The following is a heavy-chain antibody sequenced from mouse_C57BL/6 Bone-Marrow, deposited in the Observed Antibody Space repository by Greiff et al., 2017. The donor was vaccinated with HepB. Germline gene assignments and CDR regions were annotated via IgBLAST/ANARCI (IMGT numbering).Heavy chain of an antibody. CDR2: ISNGGGST. CDR1: GFTFRDYY. Sequence: EVKVEESGGGLVQPGGSLKLSCAASGFTFRDYYMYWVRQTPEKRLEWVAYISNGGGSTYYPDTVKGRFTISRDNAKNTLYLQMSRLKSEDTAMYYCARHQGRGYYAMDYWGQGTSVTVSS. J-gene: IGHJ4*01. D-gene: IGHD3-2*02. V-gene: IGHV5-12*01. CDR3: ARHQGRGYYAMDY.